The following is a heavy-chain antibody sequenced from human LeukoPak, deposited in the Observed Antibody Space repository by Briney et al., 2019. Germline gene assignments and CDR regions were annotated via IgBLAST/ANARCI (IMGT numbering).Heavy chain of an antibody. D-gene: IGHD3-22*01. V-gene: IGHV4-34*01. CDR3: ARGAHYYDSSGYGLDY. J-gene: IGHJ4*02. CDR1: GGSFSGYY. Sequence: KPSETLSLTCAVYGGSFSGYYWSWIRQPPGKGLEWIGEINHSGSTNYNPSLKSRVTISVDTSKNQSSLKLSSVTAADTAVYYCARGAHYYDSSGYGLDYWGQGTLVTVSS. CDR2: INHSGST.